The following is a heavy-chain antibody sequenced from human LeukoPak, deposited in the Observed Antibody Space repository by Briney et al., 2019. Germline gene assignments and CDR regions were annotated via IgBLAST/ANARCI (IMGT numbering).Heavy chain of an antibody. V-gene: IGHV1-8*02. CDR2: MNPNSGNT. CDR1: GYTFTGYY. CDR3: ARAFGRIRAFDI. D-gene: IGHD2-15*01. J-gene: IGHJ3*02. Sequence: ASVKVSCKASGYTFTGYYMHWVRQATGQGLEWMGWMNPNSGNTGYAQKFQGRVTMTRNTSISTAYMELSSLRSEDTAVYYCARAFGRIRAFDIWGQGTMVTVSS.